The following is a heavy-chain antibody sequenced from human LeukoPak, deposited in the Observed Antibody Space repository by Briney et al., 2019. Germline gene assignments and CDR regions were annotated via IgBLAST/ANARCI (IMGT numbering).Heavy chain of an antibody. CDR1: GGSISSYY. J-gene: IGHJ5*02. Sequence: PSETLSLTCTVSGGSISSYYWSWIRQAPGKGLEWIGNIYYSGSTKYSPSLKSRVSISVDTSSSHFSLRLSSVTAADTAVYYCARWGTYASTSNWFDPWGQGTLVTVSS. D-gene: IGHD2-2*01. CDR2: IYYSGST. V-gene: IGHV4-59*12. CDR3: ARWGTYASTSNWFDP.